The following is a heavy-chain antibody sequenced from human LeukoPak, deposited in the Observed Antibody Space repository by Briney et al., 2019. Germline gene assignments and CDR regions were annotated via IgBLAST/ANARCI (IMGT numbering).Heavy chain of an antibody. CDR2: IKEDGSEK. J-gene: IGHJ4*02. CDR1: RFTFSNYC. V-gene: IGHV3-7*01. CDR3: ARTGSSSSSGPPGY. Sequence: GGSLRLSCAASRFTFSNYCMSWVRQAPGKGLEWVANIKEDGSEKYYVDSVKGRFTISRDNAKNSLYLQMNSLRAEDTAVYYCARTGSSSSSGPPGYWGQGTLVTVSS. D-gene: IGHD6-6*01.